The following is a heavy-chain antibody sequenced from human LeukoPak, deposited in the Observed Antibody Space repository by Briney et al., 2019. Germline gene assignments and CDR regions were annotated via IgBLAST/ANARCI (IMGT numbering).Heavy chain of an antibody. Sequence: SETLSLTCTVSGGSISGYYWSWVRQPPGRGLEWIGCISYSGSSNYNPSLRSRVAISIDTSKNQFSLILSSVTAADTAVYYCARDPIRGTRYFGLWGHGTLVTVSS. CDR1: GGSISGYY. D-gene: IGHD3-16*01. J-gene: IGHJ2*01. CDR3: ARDPIRGTRYFGL. V-gene: IGHV4-59*01. CDR2: ISYSGSS.